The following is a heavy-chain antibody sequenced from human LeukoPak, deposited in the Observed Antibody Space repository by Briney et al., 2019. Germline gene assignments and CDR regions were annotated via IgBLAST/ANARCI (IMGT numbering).Heavy chain of an antibody. Sequence: SPSETLSLTCTVSGLSISSGDYYSGWLRQPPGKGLGWIGYIYYSGSTYYNPSLKSRVTISVDTSKNQFSLKLSSVTAADAAVYYCARDLYGDYPDLWGQGTLVTVSS. CDR3: ARDLYGDYPDL. D-gene: IGHD4-17*01. V-gene: IGHV4-30-4*01. J-gene: IGHJ5*02. CDR1: GLSISSGDYY. CDR2: IYYSGST.